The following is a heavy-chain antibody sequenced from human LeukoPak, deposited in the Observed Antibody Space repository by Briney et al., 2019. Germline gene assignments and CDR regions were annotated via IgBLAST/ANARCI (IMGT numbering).Heavy chain of an antibody. J-gene: IGHJ3*02. Sequence: GGSLRLSCAASGFTFSSYAMSWVRQALGKGLEWVSAISGSGGSTYYADSVKGRFTISRDNSKNTLYLQMNSLRAEDTAVYYCAKESDSSGYYWGAFDIWGQGTMVTVSS. CDR3: AKESDSSGYYWGAFDI. CDR2: ISGSGGST. V-gene: IGHV3-23*01. CDR1: GFTFSSYA. D-gene: IGHD3-22*01.